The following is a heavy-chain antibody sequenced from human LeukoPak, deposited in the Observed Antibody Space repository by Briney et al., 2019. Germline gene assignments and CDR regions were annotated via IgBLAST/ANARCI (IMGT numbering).Heavy chain of an antibody. Sequence: SETLSLTCTVSGGSISSSSYYWGWIRQPPGKGLEWIGSIYYSGSTYYNPSLKSRVTISVDTSKNQFSLKLSSVTAADTAVYYCARHIAARNDAFDIWGQGTMVTVSS. CDR3: ARHIAARNDAFDI. V-gene: IGHV4-39*01. CDR1: GGSISSSSYY. J-gene: IGHJ3*02. D-gene: IGHD6-6*01. CDR2: IYYSGST.